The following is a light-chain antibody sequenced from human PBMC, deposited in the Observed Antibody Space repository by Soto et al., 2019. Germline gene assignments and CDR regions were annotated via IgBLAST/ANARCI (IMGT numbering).Light chain of an antibody. CDR3: HKYGPSPLT. J-gene: IGKJ4*01. V-gene: IGKV3-20*01. CDR1: QSVARSF. CDR2: TAS. Sequence: EIVLTQSPGTLSLSPGARATLSCRASQSVARSFIAWFQQKPGQPPRLLIYTASSRAPGIPDRFTASGSGTDFTLTISRLEPEDFAVYYCHKYGPSPLTFGGGTKVEI.